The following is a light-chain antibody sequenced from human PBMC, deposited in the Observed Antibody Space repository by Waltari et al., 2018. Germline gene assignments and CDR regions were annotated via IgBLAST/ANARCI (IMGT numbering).Light chain of an antibody. V-gene: IGLV2-8*01. Sequence: QSALTQPPSASGSPGQSVTISCTGTSSDIGGYNYVSWYQQHPGKAPKLMIYEVNKRPAGVPDRFSGFKSVTTASLTVSGLQAEDEADYYCASYAGTSKLVFGGGTKLTVV. CDR1: SSDIGGYNY. J-gene: IGLJ2*01. CDR3: ASYAGTSKLV. CDR2: EVN.